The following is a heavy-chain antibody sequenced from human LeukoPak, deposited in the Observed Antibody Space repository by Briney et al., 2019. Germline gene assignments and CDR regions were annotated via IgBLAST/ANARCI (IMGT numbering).Heavy chain of an antibody. V-gene: IGHV2-5*02. Sequence: SGPTLVNPTQTLTLTCTFSGFSLSTRGVGVGWIRQPPGKALEWLALIYWDDDKRYSPSLKSRLTITKDTSKNQVVLTMTNMDPVDTATYYCAHSRIRYFDWLLYPYYFDYWGQGTLVTVSS. CDR1: GFSLSTRGVG. J-gene: IGHJ4*02. CDR2: IYWDDDK. CDR3: AHSRIRYFDWLLYPYYFDY. D-gene: IGHD3-9*01.